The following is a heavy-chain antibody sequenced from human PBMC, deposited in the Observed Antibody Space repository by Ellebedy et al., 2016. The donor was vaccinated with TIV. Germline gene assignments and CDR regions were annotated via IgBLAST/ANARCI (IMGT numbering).Heavy chain of an antibody. J-gene: IGHJ5*02. D-gene: IGHD6-6*01. CDR3: ARHVDEYSSSKRFDP. CDR2: IYYSGIT. Sequence: WIRQPPGKGLEWIGSIYYSGITYYNPSLKIRVTISVDTSKNQFPLKLSSVTAADTAVYYCARHVDEYSSSKRFDPWGQGTLVTVSS. V-gene: IGHV4-39*01.